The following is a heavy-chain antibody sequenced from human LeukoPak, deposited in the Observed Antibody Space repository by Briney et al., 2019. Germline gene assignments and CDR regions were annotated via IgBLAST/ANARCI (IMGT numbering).Heavy chain of an antibody. CDR3: AKDLGAYCSGGSCPLDY. Sequence: GGSLRLSCAASGFTFSSYGMHWVRQAPGKGLEWVAVISYDGSNKYYADSVKGRFTISRDNSKNTLYLQMNSLRAEDTAVYYCAKDLGAYCSGGSCPLDYWGQGTLVTVSS. J-gene: IGHJ4*02. D-gene: IGHD2-15*01. CDR2: ISYDGSNK. V-gene: IGHV3-30*18. CDR1: GFTFSSYG.